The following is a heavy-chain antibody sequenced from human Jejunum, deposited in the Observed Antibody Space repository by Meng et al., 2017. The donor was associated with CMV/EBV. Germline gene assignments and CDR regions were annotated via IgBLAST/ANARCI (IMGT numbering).Heavy chain of an antibody. CDR3: ARESWIDGF. CDR1: DGSFSGYY. Sequence: LSLTCAVHDGSFSGYYWTWIRQSPGKRLEWIGEINHRGITQYNPSLKSRVTISVDTSKNQLSLRLSSVTAADTAVYYCARESWIDGFWGQGTLVTVSS. CDR2: INHRGIT. D-gene: IGHD1-1*01. J-gene: IGHJ4*02. V-gene: IGHV4-34*01.